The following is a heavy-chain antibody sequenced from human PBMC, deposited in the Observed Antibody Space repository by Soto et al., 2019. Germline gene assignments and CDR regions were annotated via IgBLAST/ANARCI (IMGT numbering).Heavy chain of an antibody. J-gene: IGHJ4*02. D-gene: IGHD6-19*01. CDR2: IYYSGST. Sequence: SETLSLTCTVSGGSISSSSYYWGWIRQPPGKGLEWIGSIYYSGSTYYNPSLKSRVTISVDTSKNQFSLKLSSVTAAETAVYYCARLTTVAGGYWGQGTLVTVSS. CDR1: GGSISSSSYY. V-gene: IGHV4-39*01. CDR3: ARLTTVAGGY.